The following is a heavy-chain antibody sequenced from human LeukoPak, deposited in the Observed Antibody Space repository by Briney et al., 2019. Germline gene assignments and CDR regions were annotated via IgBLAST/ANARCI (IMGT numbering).Heavy chain of an antibody. V-gene: IGHV3-7*01. Sequence: GGSLRLSCAASGFTFSSYWMSWVRQAPGKGLEWVANIKQDGSEKSYVDSVKGRFTVSRDNSKNTLYLQMNSLRAEDTAVYYCARDYGNGGDYFDCWGQGTLVTVSS. CDR3: ARDYGNGGDYFDC. J-gene: IGHJ4*02. D-gene: IGHD7-27*01. CDR2: IKQDGSEK. CDR1: GFTFSSYW.